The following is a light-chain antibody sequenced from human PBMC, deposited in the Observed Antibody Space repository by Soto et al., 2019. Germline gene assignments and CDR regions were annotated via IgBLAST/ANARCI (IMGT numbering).Light chain of an antibody. CDR2: ETS. CDR1: QSVSAGY. Sequence: EIVLTQSPGTLSLSPGERATLPCRASQSVSAGYFAWYQQKPGQAPRLLIYETSSRTTGTPDRFSGGGSGTDFTLTISRLEPEDFAVYYCQQYGNSPTFGPGTKVDIK. J-gene: IGKJ1*01. V-gene: IGKV3-20*01. CDR3: QQYGNSPT.